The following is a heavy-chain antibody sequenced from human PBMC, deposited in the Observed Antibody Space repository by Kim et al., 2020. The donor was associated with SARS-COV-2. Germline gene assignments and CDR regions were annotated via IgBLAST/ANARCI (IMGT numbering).Heavy chain of an antibody. CDR3: AKPRRGGYSDAFDI. Sequence: GGSLRLSCAASGFTFSSYGMHWVRQAPGKGLEWVAVISYDGSNKYYADSVKGRFTISRDNSKNTLYLQMNSLRAEDTAVYYCAKPRRGGYSDAFDILGQG. J-gene: IGHJ3*02. CDR2: ISYDGSNK. V-gene: IGHV3-30*18. D-gene: IGHD6-25*01. CDR1: GFTFSSYG.